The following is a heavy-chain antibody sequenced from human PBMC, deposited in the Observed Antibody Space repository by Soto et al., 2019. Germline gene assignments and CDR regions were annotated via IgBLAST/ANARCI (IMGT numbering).Heavy chain of an antibody. Sequence: RVPSSVAWFIFRDLYRICIIKKKLKGLDLLSCTCFVGNTIYYADSVKARFTVSRDNAKNSLYLQMNSLRVEDTAVYYCARDSVTYYPNGAGYGEPFDPWALEIVFT. CDR1: WFIFRDLY. J-gene: IGHJ5*02. CDR3: ARDSVTYYPNGAGYGEPFDP. D-gene: IGHD2-8*01. CDR2: TCFVGNTI. V-gene: IGHV3-11*01.